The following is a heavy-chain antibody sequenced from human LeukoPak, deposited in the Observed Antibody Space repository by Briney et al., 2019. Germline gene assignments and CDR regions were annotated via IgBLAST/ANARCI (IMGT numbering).Heavy chain of an antibody. CDR1: GGSISTYY. J-gene: IGHJ4*02. CDR3: ARQQYSTSSCDS. Sequence: SETLSLTCSVSGGSISTYYWSWIRQPPGKGLEWIGNIYYSGSSYYNPSLKSRVTVSVDTAKNQFSLKLSSVTAAATAVYYCARQQYSTSSCDSWGQGTLVTVST. CDR2: IYYSGSS. D-gene: IGHD6-6*01. V-gene: IGHV4-59*01.